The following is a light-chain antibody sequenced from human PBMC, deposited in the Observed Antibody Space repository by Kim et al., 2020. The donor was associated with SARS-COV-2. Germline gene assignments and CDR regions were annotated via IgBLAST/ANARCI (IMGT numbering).Light chain of an antibody. J-gene: IGKJ2*01. V-gene: IGKV1-39*01. CDR3: QQSYSMYT. CDR2: AAS. Sequence: DIQMTQSQFSLSASVGDRVTITCRASQSISRYLNWYQQKPGKAPKLLIFAASSLQSGVPSRFSGSGSGTDFTLTISSLQREDFATYYCQQSYSMYTFGQGTKLEI. CDR1: QSISRY.